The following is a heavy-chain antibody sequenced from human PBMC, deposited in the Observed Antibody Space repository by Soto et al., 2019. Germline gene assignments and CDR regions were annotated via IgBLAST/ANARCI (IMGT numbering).Heavy chain of an antibody. CDR1: GFSLSTSGVG. J-gene: IGHJ1*01. V-gene: IGHV2-5*02. D-gene: IGHD3-10*01. CDR2: IYWDDDK. Sequence: SGPTLVNPTQTLTLTCTFSGFSLSTSGVGVGWIRQPPGKALEWLALIYWDDDKRYSPSLKSRLTITKDTSKNQVVLTMTNMDPVDTATYYCAHILPSMVRGVTYFQHWGQGTLVTVSS. CDR3: AHILPSMVRGVTYFQH.